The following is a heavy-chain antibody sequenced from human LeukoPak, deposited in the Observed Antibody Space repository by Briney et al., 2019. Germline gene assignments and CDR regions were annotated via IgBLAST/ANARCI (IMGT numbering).Heavy chain of an antibody. V-gene: IGHV3-30-3*01. CDR2: ISYDGSNK. J-gene: IGHJ6*02. CDR1: GFTFSSYA. D-gene: IGHD3-16*02. CDR3: AREIMITFGGVISYGMDV. Sequence: GGSLRLSCAASGFTFSSYAMHWVRQAPGKGLEWVAVISYDGSNKYYADSEKGRFTISRDNSKNTLYLQMNSLRAEDTAVYYCAREIMITFGGVISYGMDVWGQGTTVTVSS.